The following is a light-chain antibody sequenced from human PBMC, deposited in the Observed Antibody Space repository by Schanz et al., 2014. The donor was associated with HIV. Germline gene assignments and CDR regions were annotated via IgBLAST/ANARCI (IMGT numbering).Light chain of an antibody. CDR1: QSISSY. V-gene: IGKV1-17*01. CDR2: AAS. Sequence: DIQMTQSPSSLSASVGDRVTITCRASQSISSYLNWYQQKPGKAPKLLIYAASSLQSGVPSRFSGSGYGTDFTLTISSLQPEDFATYYCLQHNSYPRTFGQGTKLDIQ. J-gene: IGKJ2*01. CDR3: LQHNSYPRT.